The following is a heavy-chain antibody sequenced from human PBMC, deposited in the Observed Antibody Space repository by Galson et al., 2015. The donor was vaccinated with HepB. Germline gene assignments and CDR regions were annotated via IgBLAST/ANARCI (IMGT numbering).Heavy chain of an antibody. CDR1: GFTFSSYG. D-gene: IGHD6-19*01. CDR3: AKDFRARELDSSGCFDY. V-gene: IGHV3-23*01. Sequence: SLRLSCAASGFTFSSYGMSWVRQAPGKGLEWVSAISGSGGSTYYADSVKGRFTISRDNSKNTLYLQMNSLRAEDTAVYYCAKDFRARELDSSGCFDYWGQGTLVTVSS. J-gene: IGHJ4*02. CDR2: ISGSGGST.